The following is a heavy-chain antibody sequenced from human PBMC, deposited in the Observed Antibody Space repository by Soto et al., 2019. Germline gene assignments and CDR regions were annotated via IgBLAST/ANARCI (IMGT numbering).Heavy chain of an antibody. CDR1: GVTVSSNY. V-gene: IGHV3-66*04. D-gene: IGHD5-18*01. Sequence: EVQLVESGGGLVQPGGSLRLSCAASGVTVSSNYMSWVRQAPGKGLEWVSVIYSGGSTYYADSVKGRFTISSDNSKNTLDTQMNSLRAEDTAVYYCARHGYNYGGGYFDYWGQGTLGTVSS. CDR3: ARHGYNYGGGYFDY. CDR2: IYSGGST. J-gene: IGHJ4*02.